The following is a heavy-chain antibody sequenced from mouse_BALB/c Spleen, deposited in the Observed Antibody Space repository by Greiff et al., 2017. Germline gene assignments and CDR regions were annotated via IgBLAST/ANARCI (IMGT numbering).Heavy chain of an antibody. D-gene: IGHD2-2*01. CDR3: ARGGIYYGYDVRAWFAY. V-gene: IGHV1-61*01. CDR1: GYSFTSYW. Sequence: QVQLQQPGAELVRPGASVKLSCKASGYSFTSYWMNWVKQRPGQGLEWIGMIHPSDSETRLNQKFKDKATLTVDKSSSTAYMQLRSPTSEDSAVYYCARGGIYYGYDVRAWFAYWGQGTLVTVSA. J-gene: IGHJ3*01. CDR2: IHPSDSET.